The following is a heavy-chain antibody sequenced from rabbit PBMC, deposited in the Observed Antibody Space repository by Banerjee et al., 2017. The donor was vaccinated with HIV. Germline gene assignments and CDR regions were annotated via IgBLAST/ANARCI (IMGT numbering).Heavy chain of an antibody. J-gene: IGHJ4*01. CDR1: GLDFSSYW. CDR2: INTISGDT. Sequence: QSLEESGGGLVKPGGTLTLTCTASGLDFSSYWMCWVRQAPGKGLEWIACINTISGDTVYATWAKGRFTISKASWTTVTLEMTSLTAADTATYFCARAMATMTMVMNLWGPGTLVTVS. CDR3: ARAMATMTMVMNL. V-gene: IGHV1S40*01. D-gene: IGHD2-1*01.